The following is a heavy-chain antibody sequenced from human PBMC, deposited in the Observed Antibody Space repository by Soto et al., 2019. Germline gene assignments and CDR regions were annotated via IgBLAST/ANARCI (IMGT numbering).Heavy chain of an antibody. V-gene: IGHV3-74*01. CDR2: VHSDGTTT. CDR1: GFTFDYYW. CDR3: ARGVRGGFDL. Sequence: EVQLVESGGGLVQPGESLRLSCAASGFTFDYYWMHWVRQAPGKGLVWVSRVHSDGTTTHYADSVKGRFTISRDNSRNTVSLQMSSLRAEDTAIYYCARGVRGGFDLWGHGTVVTVSS. D-gene: IGHD3-10*01. J-gene: IGHJ3*01.